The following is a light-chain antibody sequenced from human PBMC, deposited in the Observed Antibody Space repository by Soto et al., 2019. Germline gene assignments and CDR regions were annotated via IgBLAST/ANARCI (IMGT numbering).Light chain of an antibody. Sequence: QSVLTQPPSVSAAPGQKVTISCSGSSSNIGGNSVSWYQQLPGTAPKLLIYDDNKRPSGIPDRFSGSKSGTSATLGITGFQTGDEADYYCGSWHSSLSADVFGTGTKVTVL. CDR3: GSWHSSLSADV. J-gene: IGLJ1*01. CDR1: SSNIGGNS. V-gene: IGLV1-51*01. CDR2: DDN.